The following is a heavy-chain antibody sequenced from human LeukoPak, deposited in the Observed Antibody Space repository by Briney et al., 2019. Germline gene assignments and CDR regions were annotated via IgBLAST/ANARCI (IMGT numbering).Heavy chain of an antibody. D-gene: IGHD5-18*01. Sequence: PGRSLRLSCAASGFTFSSYAMHWVRQAPGKGLEWVAVISYDGSNKYYADSVKGRFTISRDNSKNTMYLQLNSLRVEDTAVYYCAKDRERWGGYSYGLPFDYWGQGILVTVSS. CDR2: ISYDGSNK. CDR1: GFTFSSYA. CDR3: AKDRERWGGYSYGLPFDY. V-gene: IGHV3-30*04. J-gene: IGHJ4*02.